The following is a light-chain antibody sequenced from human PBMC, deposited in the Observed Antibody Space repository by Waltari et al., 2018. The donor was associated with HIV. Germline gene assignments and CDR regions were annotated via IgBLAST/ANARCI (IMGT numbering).Light chain of an antibody. CDR2: KDD. CDR1: LLARKY. Sequence: SYELTQPSSVSVSPGQTARITCSGDLLARKYIRWFQHKPGQAPLLIIYKDDVRPEGIPERFSGSSSGTTVTLTITGAQADDEADYYCYSATGDIQVFGGGTRLSVL. V-gene: IGLV3-27*01. CDR3: YSATGDIQV. J-gene: IGLJ2*01.